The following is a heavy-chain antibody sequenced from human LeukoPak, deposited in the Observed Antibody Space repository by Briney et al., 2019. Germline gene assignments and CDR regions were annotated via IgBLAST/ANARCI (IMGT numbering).Heavy chain of an antibody. CDR1: GGSISSHY. D-gene: IGHD4-23*01. CDR2: MFFTGDT. V-gene: IGHV4-59*11. J-gene: IGHJ4*02. Sequence: SETLSLTCTVSGGSISSHYWAWLRQPPGKGLEWIGWMFFTGDTNYNPSLKSRVTISVNHSKNQFSLKLTSVTAADTAVYYCAKEGNDYGANSIDYWGQGTLVTVSS. CDR3: AKEGNDYGANSIDY.